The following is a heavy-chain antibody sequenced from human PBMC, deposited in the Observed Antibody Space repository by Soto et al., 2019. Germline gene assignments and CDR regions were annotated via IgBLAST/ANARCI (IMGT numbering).Heavy chain of an antibody. CDR3: ARDLWVEPELYYYGMDV. J-gene: IGHJ6*02. Sequence: SETLSLTCTVSGGSISSGYFWSWIRQHPGKGLEWIGNIYYSGTTYYNPSLKSRLTISVDTSKNHFSLRLTSVAAADTAVYYCARDLWVEPELYYYGMDVWGQGTTVTVSS. CDR2: IYYSGTT. D-gene: IGHD1-1*01. CDR1: GGSISSGYF. V-gene: IGHV4-30-4*08.